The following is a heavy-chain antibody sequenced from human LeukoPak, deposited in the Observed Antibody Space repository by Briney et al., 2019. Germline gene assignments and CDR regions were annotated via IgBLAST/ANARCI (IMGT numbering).Heavy chain of an antibody. CDR3: AKGSGYRYGYDYYYYMDV. CDR1: GFTFSSYS. D-gene: IGHD5-18*01. V-gene: IGHV3-30*04. Sequence: GGSLRLSCVASGFTFSSYSLHWVRQAPGKGLEWVAVISFDGSHQYFADSVKGRFTISRDNSNNTLYLQMNSLRAEDTAVYYCAKGSGYRYGYDYYYYMDVWGKGTTVTVSS. J-gene: IGHJ6*03. CDR2: ISFDGSHQ.